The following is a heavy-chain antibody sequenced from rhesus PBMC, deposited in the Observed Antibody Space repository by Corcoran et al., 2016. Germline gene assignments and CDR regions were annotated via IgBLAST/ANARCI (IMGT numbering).Heavy chain of an antibody. CDR3: AASGWSEGYFDY. J-gene: IGHJ4*01. D-gene: IGHD6S26*01. V-gene: IGHV4S7*01. CDR1: GGSISSGYG. Sequence: QVQLQESGPGLVKPSETLSLTCAVSGGSISSGYGWSWIRQPPGKGLEWIGYIYGSSGNTYYNPSLKSRVTISKDTSKNQFSLKLSSVTAADTAVYYCAASGWSEGYFDYWGQGVLVTVSS. CDR2: IYGSSGNT.